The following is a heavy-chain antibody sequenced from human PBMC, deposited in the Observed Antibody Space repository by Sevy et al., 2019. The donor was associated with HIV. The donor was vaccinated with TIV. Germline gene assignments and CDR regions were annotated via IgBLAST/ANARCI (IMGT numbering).Heavy chain of an antibody. Sequence: GRSLRLSCAASGFTFNTHAMTWVRQAPGKGLEWVSVISGPGLSTYYADSVKGRFTISRDNSKNTLYLQMNSLRADDTATYYCAKALNPALESMIEVVLRTLKGFDVWGQRTMVTVSS. CDR1: GFTFNTHA. J-gene: IGHJ3*01. CDR3: AKALNPALESMIEVVLRTLKGFDV. D-gene: IGHD3-22*01. CDR2: ISGPGLST. V-gene: IGHV3-23*01.